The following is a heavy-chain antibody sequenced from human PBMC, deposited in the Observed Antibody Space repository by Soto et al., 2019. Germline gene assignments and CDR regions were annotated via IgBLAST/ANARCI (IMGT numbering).Heavy chain of an antibody. CDR2: INSDGTTT. V-gene: IGHV3-74*01. D-gene: IGHD3-9*01. Sequence: EAQLAESGGGLVQPGGSLRLSCAASGFTFTNYWMHWVRQAPGKGLVWVSRINSDGTTTNYADSVEGRFTISRDNTKNTLYLQMNSLSAEDTAVYFCARTYDDILTGEIDHWGQGTLVTVSS. J-gene: IGHJ4*02. CDR3: ARTYDDILTGEIDH. CDR1: GFTFTNYW.